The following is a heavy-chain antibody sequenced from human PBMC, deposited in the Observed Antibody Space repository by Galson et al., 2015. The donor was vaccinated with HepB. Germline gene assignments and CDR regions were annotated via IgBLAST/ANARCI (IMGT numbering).Heavy chain of an antibody. D-gene: IGHD4-17*01. J-gene: IGHJ3*02. CDR1: GYTFTGYY. CDR3: ARDRGYGDYGDAFDI. Sequence: SVKVSCKESGYTFTGYYMHWVRQAPGQGLEWMGIINPSGGSTSYAQKFQGRVTMTRDTSTSTVYMELSSLRSEDTAVYYCARDRGYGDYGDAFDIWGQGTMVTVSS. CDR2: INPSGGST. V-gene: IGHV1-46*03.